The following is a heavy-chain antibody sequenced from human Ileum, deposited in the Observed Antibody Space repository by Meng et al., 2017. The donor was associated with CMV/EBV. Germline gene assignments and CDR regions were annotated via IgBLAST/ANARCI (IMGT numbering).Heavy chain of an antibody. CDR2: VYSTWSS. V-gene: IGHV4-4*08. CDR3: AQTNCTSGPCQPPT. J-gene: IGHJ5*02. CDR1: SDPVSPYY. Sequence: QVHLQESGPGLVKPAETLSLTCTVSSDPVSPYYWCWLRQPPGKLLDGMGYVYSTWSSEYSSSLKGRAVISTDTSKQQFSLTLTSVTAADTAAYFCAQTNCTSGPCQPPTWGPGILVTVSS. D-gene: IGHD2-8*01.